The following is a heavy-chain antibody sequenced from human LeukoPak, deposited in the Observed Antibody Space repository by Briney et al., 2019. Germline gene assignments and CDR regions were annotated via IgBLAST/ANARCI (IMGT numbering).Heavy chain of an antibody. Sequence: SETLSLTCTVSGGSISSYYWSWIRQPPGKGLEWIGYIYYSGSTNYNPSLKSRVTISVDTSKNQFSLKLSSVTAADTAVYYCVRDGDYSNYAFDYWGQGTLVTVSS. CDR2: IYYSGST. J-gene: IGHJ4*02. CDR1: GGSISSYY. CDR3: VRDGDYSNYAFDY. V-gene: IGHV4-59*01. D-gene: IGHD4-11*01.